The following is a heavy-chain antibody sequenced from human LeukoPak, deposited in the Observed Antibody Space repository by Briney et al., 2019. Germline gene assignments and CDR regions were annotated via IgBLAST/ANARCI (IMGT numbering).Heavy chain of an antibody. V-gene: IGHV4-39*07. D-gene: IGHD3-22*01. CDR2: IYYSGST. Sequence: SETLSLTCTVSGGSISSSSYYWGWIRQPPGKGLEWIGSIYYSGSTYYNPSLKSRVTISVDTSKNQFSLKLSSVTAADTAVYYCALGVITGPLDYWGQGTLVTVSS. CDR1: GGSISSSSYY. CDR3: ALGVITGPLDY. J-gene: IGHJ4*02.